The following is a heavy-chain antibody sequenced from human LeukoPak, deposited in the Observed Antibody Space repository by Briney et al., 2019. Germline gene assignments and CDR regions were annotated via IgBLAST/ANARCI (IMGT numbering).Heavy chain of an antibody. J-gene: IGHJ4*02. V-gene: IGHV1-18*01. CDR3: ARDPSNTSGRYTYFDY. Sequence: ASVKVSCKNYGYTFTSHGISWVRQAPGQGLEWMGWISGFNGETHYAQNLQGRVTMTTDTSTSTAYMELRSLRSDDTAVYYCARDPSNTSGRYTYFDYWGQGTLVTVSS. CDR1: GYTFTSHG. D-gene: IGHD3-16*02. CDR2: ISGFNGET.